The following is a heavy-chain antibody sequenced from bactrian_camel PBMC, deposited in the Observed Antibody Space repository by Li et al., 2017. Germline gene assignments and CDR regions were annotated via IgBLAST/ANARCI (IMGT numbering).Heavy chain of an antibody. V-gene: IGHV3S42*01. CDR2: INSGGSGT. D-gene: IGHD6*01. Sequence: QLVESGGGSVQAGGSLRLSCAASGFTFNSYSMNWVRQAPGKGLEWVAAINSGGSGTTYADSVKGRFTISRDNAKNTLTLRMNSLKPEDAAMYYCAATPYTVHAPMVAGYYDYWGQGTQVTVS. CDR3: AATPYTVHAPMVAGYYDY. CDR1: GFTFNSYS. J-gene: IGHJ4*01.